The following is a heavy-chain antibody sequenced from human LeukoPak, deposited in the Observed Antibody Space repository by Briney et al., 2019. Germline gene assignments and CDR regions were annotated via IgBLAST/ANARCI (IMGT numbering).Heavy chain of an antibody. J-gene: IGHJ4*02. V-gene: IGHV3-48*03. CDR1: GFTFSSYE. CDR3: ARASGNSAEFDY. Sequence: TGGSLRLSCAASGFTFSSYEMNWVRQAPGKGLEWVSYISSSGSTIYYADSVKGRFTISRGNAKNSLYLQMNSLRAEDTAVYYCARASGNSAEFDYWGQGTLVTVSS. CDR2: ISSSGSTI. D-gene: IGHD4-23*01.